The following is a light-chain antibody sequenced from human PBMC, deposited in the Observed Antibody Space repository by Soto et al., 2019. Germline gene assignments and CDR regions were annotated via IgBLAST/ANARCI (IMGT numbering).Light chain of an antibody. V-gene: IGKV3-11*01. Sequence: EIVLTQSPATLSLSPGERATLSCRASQSVSSYLVWYQQKPGQAPRLLIYDASKRATGVPARFSGSGSGTDFSLTISSLEHEDFAYYYCQQRSNGFTFGGGTKVEI. CDR3: QQRSNGFT. CDR2: DAS. CDR1: QSVSSY. J-gene: IGKJ4*01.